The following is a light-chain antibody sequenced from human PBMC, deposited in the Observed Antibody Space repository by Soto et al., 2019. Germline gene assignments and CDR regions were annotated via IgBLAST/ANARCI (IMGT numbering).Light chain of an antibody. Sequence: QLVLTQPPSVSGAPGQRVTISCTESSSNIGAGYDVHWYQQLPGTAPKLLIYANSNRPSAVPDRFSGSKSGASAALAITGLQAEAEADYYCQSSDSSLSAWVFGGGTQLTVL. CDR2: ANS. V-gene: IGLV1-40*01. J-gene: IGLJ3*02. CDR1: SSNIGAGYD. CDR3: QSSDSSLSAWV.